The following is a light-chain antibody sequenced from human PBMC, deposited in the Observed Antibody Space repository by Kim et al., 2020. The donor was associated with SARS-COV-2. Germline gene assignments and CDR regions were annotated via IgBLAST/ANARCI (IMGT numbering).Light chain of an antibody. CDR2: AAS. CDR1: EGIASY. Sequence: IQLTQSPPFLSASVGDRVTITCRTSEGIASYFAWYQQKPGKAPKLLIYAASTLQSGVPSRFSGSASGTEFTLTISSLQAEDFATYYCQQVYAYPLSFGGGTKVEI. V-gene: IGKV1-9*01. CDR3: QQVYAYPLS. J-gene: IGKJ4*01.